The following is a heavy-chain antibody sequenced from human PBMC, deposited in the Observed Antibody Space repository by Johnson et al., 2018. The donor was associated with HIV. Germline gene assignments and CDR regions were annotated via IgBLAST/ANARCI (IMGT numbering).Heavy chain of an antibody. Sequence: QMQLVESGGGVVQPGRSLRLSCAASGFTFSSYAMHWVRQAPGKGLEWVAVIWYDGSNKYYADSVKGRFTISRDNSDNTMYLQMNSLRAGDTAVYYCARGSGSSIGARGAFDIWGQGTMVTVSS. J-gene: IGHJ3*02. CDR1: GFTFSSYA. D-gene: IGHD6-6*01. V-gene: IGHV3-33*08. CDR2: IWYDGSNK. CDR3: ARGSGSSIGARGAFDI.